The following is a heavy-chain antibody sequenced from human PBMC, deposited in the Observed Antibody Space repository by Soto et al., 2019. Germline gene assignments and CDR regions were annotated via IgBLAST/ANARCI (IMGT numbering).Heavy chain of an antibody. CDR1: GFTFIYFV. J-gene: IGHJ6*02. CDR3: ARAEYYDFWSGYYDAENYYYYGMDV. D-gene: IGHD3-3*01. V-gene: IGHV3-33*01. Sequence: SLRLSFEATGFTFIYFVLLRVRRAPGVAYNWVAVIWYDGSNKYYADSVKGRFTISRDNSKNTLYLQMNSLRAEDTAVYYCARAEYYDFWSGYYDAENYYYYGMDVWGQGT. CDR2: IWYDGSNK.